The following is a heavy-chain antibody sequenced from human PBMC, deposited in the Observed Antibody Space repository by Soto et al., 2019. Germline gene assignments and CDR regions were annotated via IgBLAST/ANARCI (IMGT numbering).Heavy chain of an antibody. V-gene: IGHV3-23*01. J-gene: IGHJ3*01. CDR2: ISDSGDRT. D-gene: IGHD3-16*02. CDR1: GFTLSMSA. CDR3: AKDRGIIVKAGDAFDV. Sequence: PGGSLRLSCASSGFTLSMSAVNWVRQAPGKGLEWVSYISDSGDRTYYADSVKGRFTISRDRSKNTVSLQMDSLRAEDTAVYYCAKDRGIIVKAGDAFDVWGQGTNVTVSS.